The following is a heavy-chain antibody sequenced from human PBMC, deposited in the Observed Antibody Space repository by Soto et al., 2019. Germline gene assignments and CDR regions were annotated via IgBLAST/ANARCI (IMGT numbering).Heavy chain of an antibody. CDR1: GFTFSNYY. V-gene: IGHV3-13*01. CDR2: IGTAGDT. D-gene: IGHD3-9*01. CDR3: ARDLGTDYDILTGYGLDV. Sequence: PGGSLILSCASSGFTFSNYYMHLVRPTTGKGLEWVSAIGTAGDTYYPGSVKGRFTISRENAKNSLYLQMNSLRAEDTAVYYCARDLGTDYDILTGYGLDVWGQGTTVTVSS. J-gene: IGHJ6*02.